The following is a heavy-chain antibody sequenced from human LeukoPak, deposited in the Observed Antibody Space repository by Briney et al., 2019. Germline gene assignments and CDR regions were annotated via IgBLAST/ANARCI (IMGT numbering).Heavy chain of an antibody. Sequence: SETLSLTCTVSGGSISSYYWSWIRQPPGKGLEWIGRIYTSGSTNYNPSLKSRVTISVDTSKNQFSLKLSSVTAADTAVYYCARGHLWSGYPFDYWGQGTLVTVSS. D-gene: IGHD3-3*01. CDR2: IYTSGST. CDR3: ARGHLWSGYPFDY. CDR1: GGSISSYY. V-gene: IGHV4-4*08. J-gene: IGHJ4*02.